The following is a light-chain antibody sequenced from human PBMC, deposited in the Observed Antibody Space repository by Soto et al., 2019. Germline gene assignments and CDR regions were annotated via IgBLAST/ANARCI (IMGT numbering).Light chain of an antibody. V-gene: IGLV2-11*01. CDR2: DVS. CDR3: CSYADVV. CDR1: SSDVGGYNY. J-gene: IGLJ2*01. Sequence: QSALTQPRSVSGSPGQSVTISCTGTSSDVGGYNYVSWYQQHPGKAPKLMIYDVSKRPSGVPDRFSGSKSGNTASLTISGLQAEDEADYYCCSYADVVFGGGTKLTVL.